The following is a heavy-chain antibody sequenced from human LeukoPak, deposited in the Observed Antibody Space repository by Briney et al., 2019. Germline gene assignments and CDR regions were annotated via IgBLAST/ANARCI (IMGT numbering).Heavy chain of an antibody. Sequence: ASVKVSCKASGYTLTSYGISGVRQAPGQGLEWMGWISAYKGNTNYAQKLQGRVTMTTDTSTSTAYMELRSLRSDDTAVYYCARVGLLYFRAGIDVWGEGTTVIVSS. D-gene: IGHD2-8*01. V-gene: IGHV1-18*01. CDR3: ARVGLLYFRAGIDV. CDR2: ISAYKGNT. CDR1: GYTLTSYG. J-gene: IGHJ6*04.